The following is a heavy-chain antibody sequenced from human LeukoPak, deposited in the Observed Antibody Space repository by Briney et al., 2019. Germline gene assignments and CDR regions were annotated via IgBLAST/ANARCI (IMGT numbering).Heavy chain of an antibody. J-gene: IGHJ4*02. Sequence: GGSLRLSCAASGFTFSSYGMHWVRQAPGKGLEWVAVISYDGSNKYYADSVKGRFTISGDKSKNTLYLQMNSLRAEDTAVYYCAKETYCDYVWGSYRPSAPVDYWGQGTLVTVSS. V-gene: IGHV3-30*18. D-gene: IGHD3-16*02. CDR3: AKETYCDYVWGSYRPSAPVDY. CDR1: GFTFSSYG. CDR2: ISYDGSNK.